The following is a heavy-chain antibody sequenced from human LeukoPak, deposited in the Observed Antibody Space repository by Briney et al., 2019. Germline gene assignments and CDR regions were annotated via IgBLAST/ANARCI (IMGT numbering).Heavy chain of an antibody. V-gene: IGHV4-4*07. J-gene: IGHJ4*02. CDR2: IYTSGST. CDR1: GGSISSYY. Sequence: SETLSLTCTVSGGSISSYYWSWLRRPAGKGLEWIGRIYTSGSTNYNPSLKSRVTMSVDTSKNQFSLKLSSVTAADTAVYYCATTQDTSISYGPHFDYWGQGTLVTVSS. D-gene: IGHD3-10*01. CDR3: ATTQDTSISYGPHFDY.